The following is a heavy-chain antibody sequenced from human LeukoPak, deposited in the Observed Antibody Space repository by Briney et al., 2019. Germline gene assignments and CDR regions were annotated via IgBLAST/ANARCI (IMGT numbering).Heavy chain of an antibody. V-gene: IGHV4-4*07. CDR3: ARDLGCSGGSCHDAFDI. D-gene: IGHD2-15*01. J-gene: IGHJ3*02. Sequence: SETLSLTCTVSGGSISSYYWSWIRQPAGKGLEWIGRIYTSGSTNYNPSLKSRVTMSVDTSKNQFSLKLSSVTAADTAVYYCARDLGCSGGSCHDAFDIWGQGTMVTVSS. CDR2: IYTSGST. CDR1: GGSISSYY.